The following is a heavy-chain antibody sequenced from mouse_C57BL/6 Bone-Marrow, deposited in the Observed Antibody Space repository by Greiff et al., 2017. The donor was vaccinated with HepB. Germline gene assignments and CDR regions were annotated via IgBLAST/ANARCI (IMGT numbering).Heavy chain of an antibody. Sequence: EVQLQQSGAELVRPGASVKLSCTASGFNFKDDYMHWVKQRPEQGLEWIGWIDPENGDTEYASKFQGKATITADTSSNTAYLQLSSLTSEDTAVYYCTTRSMGYWGQGTSVTVSS. CDR2: IDPENGDT. V-gene: IGHV14-4*01. J-gene: IGHJ4*01. CDR3: TTRSMGY. CDR1: GFNFKDDY.